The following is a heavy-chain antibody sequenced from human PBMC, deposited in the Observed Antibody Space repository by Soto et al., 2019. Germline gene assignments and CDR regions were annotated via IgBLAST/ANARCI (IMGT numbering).Heavy chain of an antibody. V-gene: IGHV1-18*01. CDR2: TSAYNGNT. CDR1: GYTFTSYG. D-gene: IGHD2-15*01. CDR3: AREDPYVVAFDI. J-gene: IGHJ3*02. Sequence: ASVKVSCKASGYTFTSYGISWVRQAPGQGLEWMGWTSAYNGNTNYAQKLQGRVTMTTDTSTSTAYMELRSLRSDDTAVYYCAREDPYVVAFDIWGQGTMVTVSS.